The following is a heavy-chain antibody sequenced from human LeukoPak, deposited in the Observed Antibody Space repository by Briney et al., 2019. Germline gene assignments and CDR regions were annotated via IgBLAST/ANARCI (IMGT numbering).Heavy chain of an antibody. CDR3: ARSYGSGNYFDY. V-gene: IGHV4-59*01. CDR1: GDSISNYY. Sequence: SETLSLTCTVSGDSISNYYWSWIRQPPGKGLEWIGYIYYSGSAKYNPSLKSRVTMSVDTSKNQFSLKLSSVTAADTAVYYCARSYGSGNYFDYWGQGALVTVSS. J-gene: IGHJ4*02. D-gene: IGHD3-10*01. CDR2: IYYSGSA.